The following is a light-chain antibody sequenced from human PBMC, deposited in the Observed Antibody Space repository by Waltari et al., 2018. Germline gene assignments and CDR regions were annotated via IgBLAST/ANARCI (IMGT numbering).Light chain of an antibody. V-gene: IGKV3-15*01. CDR2: RAS. CDR1: QSVTNN. Sequence: EIVMTQSPATLSLSPGERATLSCRASQSVTNNLAWYQQKPGQAPRPLIYRASTRATSIPARISGSGSGTEFTLTISSLQSEDFAFYYCQQYNNWPLTFGGGTKVEIK. CDR3: QQYNNWPLT. J-gene: IGKJ4*01.